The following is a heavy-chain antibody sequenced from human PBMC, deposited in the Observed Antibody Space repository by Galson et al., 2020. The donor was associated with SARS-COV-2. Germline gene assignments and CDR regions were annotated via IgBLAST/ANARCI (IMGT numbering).Heavy chain of an antibody. CDR1: GFTFSNYV. J-gene: IGHJ4*02. D-gene: IGHD6-19*01. CDR3: AKVQPSSGWYGSDY. CDR2: VSGGGDST. V-gene: IGHV3-23*01. Sequence: GESLKISCAASGFTFSNYVMNWVRQAPGKGLEWVSAVSGGGDSTYYADSVKGRFTISRDNSKNTLYLQMNSLRAEDTALYYCAKVQPSSGWYGSDYWGQGTLVTVSS.